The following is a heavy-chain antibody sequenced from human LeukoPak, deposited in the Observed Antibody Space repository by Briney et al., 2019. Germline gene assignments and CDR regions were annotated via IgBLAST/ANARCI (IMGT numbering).Heavy chain of an antibody. CDR3: AREEGLLWFGNLYGVLRYYYYYMDV. CDR2: IKQDGSEK. CDR1: GFTFSSYA. V-gene: IGHV3-7*01. D-gene: IGHD3-10*01. J-gene: IGHJ6*03. Sequence: GGSLRLSCAASGFTFSSYAMSWVRQAPGKGLEWVANIKQDGSEKYYVDSVKGRFTISRDNAKNSLYLQMNSLRAEDTAVYYCAREEGLLWFGNLYGVLRYYYYYMDVWGKGTTVTISS.